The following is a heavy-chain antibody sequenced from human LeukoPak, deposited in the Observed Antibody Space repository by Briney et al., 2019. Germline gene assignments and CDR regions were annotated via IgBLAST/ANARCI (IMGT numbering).Heavy chain of an antibody. Sequence: SETLSLTCAVYGGSFSGYYWSWIRQPPGKGLEWIGEINHSGSTNYNPSLKSRVTISVDTSKNQFSLKLSSVTAADTAVYYCARLKDYVWGSYRYTGLSRYYFDYWGQGTLVTVSS. J-gene: IGHJ4*02. CDR2: INHSGST. V-gene: IGHV4-34*01. D-gene: IGHD3-16*02. CDR3: ARLKDYVWGSYRYTGLSRYYFDY. CDR1: GGSFSGYY.